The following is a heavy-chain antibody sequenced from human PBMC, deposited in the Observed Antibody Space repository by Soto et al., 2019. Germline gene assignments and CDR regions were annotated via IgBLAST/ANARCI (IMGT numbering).Heavy chain of an antibody. D-gene: IGHD1-20*01. CDR2: INAGNGNT. Sequence: ASLEVSCKASGYTFTKYSLGWVRQGPGQRLEWMGWINAGNGNTKYSQNFQGRVTITRDTSASTAYMELSSLRFEDTAVYYCARGKGYNWNHGWFDPWGQGTLVTVSS. J-gene: IGHJ5*02. V-gene: IGHV1-3*01. CDR3: ARGKGYNWNHGWFDP. CDR1: GYTFTKYS.